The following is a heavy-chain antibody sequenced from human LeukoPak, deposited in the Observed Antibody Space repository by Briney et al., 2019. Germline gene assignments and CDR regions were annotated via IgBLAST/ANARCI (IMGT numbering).Heavy chain of an antibody. J-gene: IGHJ4*02. D-gene: IGHD1-1*01. V-gene: IGHV3-21*01. Sequence: GGSLRLSCAASGFSFSMYSMNWVRQAPGKGLEWVSSISSSSSYIYYADSVKGRFTISRDNAKNSLYLQMNSLRAEDTAVYYCAQTGTTGSATFDYWGQGTLVTVSS. CDR3: AQTGTTGSATFDY. CDR2: ISSSSSYI. CDR1: GFSFSMYS.